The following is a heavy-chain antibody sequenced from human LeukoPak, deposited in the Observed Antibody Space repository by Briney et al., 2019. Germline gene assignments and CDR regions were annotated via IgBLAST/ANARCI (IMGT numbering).Heavy chain of an antibody. CDR1: GFTFSSYX. V-gene: IGHV3-30*03. J-gene: IGHJ4*02. Sequence: GGSLRLSCAXSGFTFSSYXXXXXRQAPGKGLXXXXXXSYDGSNKYYADSVKGRFTISRDNSKNTLYLQMNSLRTEDTAVYFCARVSAYSGSYYSGFDYWGQGTLVSVSS. CDR2: XSYDGSNK. CDR3: ARVSAYSGSYYSGFDY. D-gene: IGHD1-26*01.